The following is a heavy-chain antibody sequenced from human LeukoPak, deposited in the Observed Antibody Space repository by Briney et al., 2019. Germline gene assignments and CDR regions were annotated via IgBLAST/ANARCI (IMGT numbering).Heavy chain of an antibody. V-gene: IGHV4-59*08. J-gene: IGHJ4*02. CDR2: IYYSGSTNSGST. D-gene: IGHD3-22*01. CDR1: GGSISSYY. CDR3: ARLRDTSGYYYHFDF. Sequence: SETLSLTCTVSGGSISSYYWSWIRQPPGKGLEWIGYIYYSGSTNSGSTNNNPSLKSRVTISVDTSKNQVSLILSSVTAADTAVYYCARLRDTSGYYYHFDFWGQGTLVTVSS.